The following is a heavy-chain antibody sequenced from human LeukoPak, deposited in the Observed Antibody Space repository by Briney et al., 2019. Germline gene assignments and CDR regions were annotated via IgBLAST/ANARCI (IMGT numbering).Heavy chain of an antibody. CDR3: AREEVGVVVVPAARVVDY. CDR2: INHSGST. D-gene: IGHD2-2*01. V-gene: IGHV4-34*01. Sequence: SETLSLTCAVYGGSFSGYYWSWLRQPPGKGLEWIGEINHSGSTYYNPSLKSRVTISVDTSKNQFSLKLSSVTAADTAVYYCAREEVGVVVVPAARVVDYWGQGTLVTVSS. CDR1: GGSFSGYY. J-gene: IGHJ4*02.